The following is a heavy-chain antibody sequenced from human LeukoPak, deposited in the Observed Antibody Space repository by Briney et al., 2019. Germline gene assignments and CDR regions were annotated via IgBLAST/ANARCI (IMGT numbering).Heavy chain of an antibody. J-gene: IGHJ4*02. CDR2: INPNSGGT. D-gene: IGHD3-10*01. V-gene: IGHV1-2*02. Sequence: ASVKVSCKASGYTFTGYYMHWVRQAPGQGLEWMGWINPNSGGTNYAQKFQGRVTMTRDTSISTAYMELSRLRSDDTAVYYCARDLGGITMVREYYFDYWGQGTLVTVSS. CDR3: ARDLGGITMVREYYFDY. CDR1: GYTFTGYY.